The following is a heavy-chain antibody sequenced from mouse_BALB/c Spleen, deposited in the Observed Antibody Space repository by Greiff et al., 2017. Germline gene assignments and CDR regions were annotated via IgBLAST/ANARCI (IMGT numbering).Heavy chain of an antibody. Sequence: EVQRVESGGGLVQPGGSRKLSCAASGFTFSSFGMHWVRQAPEKGLEWVAYISSGSSTIYYAATVKGRFTISRDNPKNTLFLQMTSLRSEDTAMYYCARGSYDAMDYWGQGTSVTVSS. V-gene: IGHV5-17*02. D-gene: IGHD1-1*02. CDR2: ISSGSSTI. CDR1: GFTFSSFG. CDR3: ARGSYDAMDY. J-gene: IGHJ4*01.